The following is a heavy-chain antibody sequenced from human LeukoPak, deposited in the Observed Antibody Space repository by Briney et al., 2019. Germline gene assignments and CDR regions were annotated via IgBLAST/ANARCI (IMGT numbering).Heavy chain of an antibody. Sequence: PGGSLRLSCAASRFTLRSYAMHWVRQAPGKGLEWVSAISGSGGSTYYADSVKGRFTISRDNSKNTLYLQMNSLRAEDTAVYYCANVRRQPSRTQPIDYWGQGTLVTVSS. CDR2: ISGSGGST. D-gene: IGHD2-2*01. J-gene: IGHJ4*02. V-gene: IGHV3-23*01. CDR3: ANVRRQPSRTQPIDY. CDR1: RFTLRSYA.